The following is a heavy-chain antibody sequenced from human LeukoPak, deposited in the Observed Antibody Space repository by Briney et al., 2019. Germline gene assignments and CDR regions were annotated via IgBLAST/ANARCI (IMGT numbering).Heavy chain of an antibody. CDR1: EFTVSSNY. CDR3: AGGARRQQPFDY. V-gene: IGHV3-66*01. Sequence: GGSLRLSCAASEFTVSSNYMNWVRQAPGKGLEWVSVIYSGGSTYYADSVKGRSTTSRDNSKNTLYLQMNSLRAEDTAVYYCAGGARRQQPFDYWGQGTLVTVSS. J-gene: IGHJ4*02. D-gene: IGHD6-13*01. CDR2: IYSGGST.